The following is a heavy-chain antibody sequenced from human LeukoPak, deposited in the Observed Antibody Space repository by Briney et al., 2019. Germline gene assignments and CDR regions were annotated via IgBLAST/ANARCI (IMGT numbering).Heavy chain of an antibody. J-gene: IGHJ4*02. CDR1: GFTFSSYG. D-gene: IGHD6-13*01. CDR3: AKDLPQQQLAHQDDY. V-gene: IGHV3-30*02. CDR2: IRYDGSNK. Sequence: GGSLRLSCAASGFTFSSYGMHWVRQAPGKGLEWVAFIRYDGSNKYYADSVKGRFTISRDNSKNTLYLQMNSLRAEDTAVYYCAKDLPQQQLAHQDDYWGQGTLVTVSS.